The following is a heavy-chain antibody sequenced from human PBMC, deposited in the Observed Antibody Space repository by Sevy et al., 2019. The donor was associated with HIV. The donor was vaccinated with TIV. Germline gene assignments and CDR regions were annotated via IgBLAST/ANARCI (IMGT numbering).Heavy chain of an antibody. CDR2: ISYTGST. CDR3: ARAPPVRSGDDSLNWFDP. Sequence: SETLSLTCTVSGGSISAYYWSWIRQPPGKPLEYIGYISYTGSTNYNSSLKSRVTISVDTSKNQFSLKLNSVTAADTAVYFCARAPPVRSGDDSLNWFDPWGHGTLVTVSS. D-gene: IGHD5-12*01. CDR1: GGSISAYY. V-gene: IGHV4-59*01. J-gene: IGHJ5*02.